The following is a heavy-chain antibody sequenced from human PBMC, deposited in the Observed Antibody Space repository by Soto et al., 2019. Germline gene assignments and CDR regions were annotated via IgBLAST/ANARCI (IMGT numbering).Heavy chain of an antibody. CDR1: GFTFSNYA. D-gene: IGHD3-3*01. CDR3: AKDXDXWGGYYKHRGFDC. Sequence: EVQLLESGGGLVQPGGSLRLSCAASGFTFSNYAMSWVRQAPGKGLEWVSAISGSGGSTYYADSVKGRFIISRDSSKDTLYLQXXSXXXEDTAFYYCAKDXDXWGGYYKHRGFDCWGQGTLVTVSS. J-gene: IGHJ4*02. CDR2: ISGSGGST. V-gene: IGHV3-23*01.